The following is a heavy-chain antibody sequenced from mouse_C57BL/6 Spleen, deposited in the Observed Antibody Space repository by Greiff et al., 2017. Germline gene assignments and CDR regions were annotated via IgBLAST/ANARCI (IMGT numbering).Heavy chain of an antibody. J-gene: IGHJ2*01. V-gene: IGHV1-52*01. CDR1: GYTFTSYW. D-gene: IGHD3-1*01. CDR2: IDPSDSET. Sequence: QVQLQQPGAELVRPGSSVKLSCKASGYTFTSYWMHWVKQRPIQGLEWIGNIDPSDSETHYNQKFKNKATLTVDKSSSTAYMQLSSLTSEDSAVYYCAKGAYDYFDYWGQGTTLTVSS. CDR3: AKGAYDYFDY.